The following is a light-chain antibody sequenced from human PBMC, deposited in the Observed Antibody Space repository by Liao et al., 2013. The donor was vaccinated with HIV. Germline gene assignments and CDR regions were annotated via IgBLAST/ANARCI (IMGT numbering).Light chain of an antibody. J-gene: IGLJ3*02. Sequence: SYELTQPPSVSVAPGETARITCGGHYIGFKSVHWYQHQPGRAPVVVIFYDTDRPSGIPERFSGSSSGTTVTLTISGVQAEDEADYYCQSADSSGTCPVFGGGTKLTVL. V-gene: IGLV3-25*03. CDR1: IGFKS. CDR3: QSADSSGTCPV. CDR2: YDT.